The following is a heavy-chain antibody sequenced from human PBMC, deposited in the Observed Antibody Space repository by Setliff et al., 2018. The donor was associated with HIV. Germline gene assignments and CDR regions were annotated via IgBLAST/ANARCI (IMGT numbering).Heavy chain of an antibody. J-gene: IGHJ4*02. D-gene: IGHD3-10*01. CDR3: ARGSRNYYGSGALDY. CDR1: GGSINRGNYY. Sequence: SETLSLTCSVSGGSINRGNYYWTWIRQSAGKGLELIGRIYISGSTNYNPSLKNRVTISVDTSKKQFSLKLSSVTAADTAVYHCARGSRNYYGSGALDYWGQGTLVTVSS. CDR2: IYISGST. V-gene: IGHV4-61*02.